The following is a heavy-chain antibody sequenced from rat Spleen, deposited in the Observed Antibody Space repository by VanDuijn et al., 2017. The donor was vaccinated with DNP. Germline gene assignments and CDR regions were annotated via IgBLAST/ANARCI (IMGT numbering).Heavy chain of an antibody. CDR3: ARGPNYGGDSDYFDY. CDR2: INQDSSTI. J-gene: IGHJ2*01. V-gene: IGHV4-2*01. CDR1: GFNFNDYW. D-gene: IGHD1-11*01. Sequence: EVKLVESGGGLVQPGRSLKLSCAASGFNFNDYWMGWVRQAPGKGLEWIGQINQDSSTINYIPSLKEKITISRDNAQNTLFLQMSKLGSEDTAIYYCARGPNYGGDSDYFDYWGQGVMVTVSS.